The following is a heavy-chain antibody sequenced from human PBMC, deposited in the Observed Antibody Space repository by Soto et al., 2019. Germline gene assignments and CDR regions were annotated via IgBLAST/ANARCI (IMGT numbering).Heavy chain of an antibody. J-gene: IGHJ2*01. V-gene: IGHV3-23*01. CDR3: AKAPIWPDYYDSSGYYWYFDL. Sequence: EVQLLESGGGLVQPGGSLRLSCAASGFTFTSYGMSWVRQAPGKGLEWVSAIRITGGTTYYADSVQGRFTISRDISKKTLYLQMNSLRAEDTAVYYCAKAPIWPDYYDSSGYYWYFDLWGRGTLVTVSS. CDR1: GFTFTSYG. D-gene: IGHD3-22*01. CDR2: IRITGGTT.